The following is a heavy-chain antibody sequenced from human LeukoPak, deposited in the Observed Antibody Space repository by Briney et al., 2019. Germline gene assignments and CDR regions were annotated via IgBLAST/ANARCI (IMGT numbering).Heavy chain of an antibody. CDR1: GYTFTGYY. D-gene: IGHD4-23*01. Sequence: ASVKVSCKASGYTFTGYYMHWVRQAPGQGLEWMGWINPNSGGTNYAQKFQGRVTMTRDTSISTAYMELSRLRSDDTAVYYCARSPSYGGNSFIFDYWGQGTLVTVSS. V-gene: IGHV1-2*02. CDR3: ARSPSYGGNSFIFDY. CDR2: INPNSGGT. J-gene: IGHJ4*02.